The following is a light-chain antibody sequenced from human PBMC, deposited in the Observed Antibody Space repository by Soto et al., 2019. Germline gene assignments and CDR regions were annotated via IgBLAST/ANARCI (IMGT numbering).Light chain of an antibody. J-gene: IGKJ1*01. CDR3: QHYNSYSEA. CDR1: QNINSW. V-gene: IGKV1-5*03. CDR2: EAS. Sequence: DIHMTQSPSTLSASVGDRVTITCRASQNINSWLAWYQQKPGKAPKLLIYEASSLEKGVPARFGGSGSGTEFTLTISSLQPDDFATYYCQHYNSYSEAFGQGTTVDIK.